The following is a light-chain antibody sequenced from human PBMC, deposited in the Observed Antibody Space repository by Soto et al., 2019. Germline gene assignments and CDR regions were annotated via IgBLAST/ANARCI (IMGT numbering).Light chain of an antibody. J-gene: IGKJ1*01. CDR3: QQTYSNPRT. Sequence: DIQMTQSPSSLSASVGDRVTITCRASQSIRTYLNWYQQKPGKAPKFLIYAASTLQSGVPSRFSGGGSGTDFTLTISSLQPEDFATYYCQQTYSNPRTFGQGTRVEI. V-gene: IGKV1-39*01. CDR2: AAS. CDR1: QSIRTY.